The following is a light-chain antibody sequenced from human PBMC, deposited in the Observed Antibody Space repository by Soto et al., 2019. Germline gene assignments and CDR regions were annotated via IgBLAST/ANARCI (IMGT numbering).Light chain of an antibody. J-gene: IGLJ1*01. CDR1: SIGSKS. CDR2: DDS. V-gene: IGLV3-21*02. Sequence: SSELTQSPSVSVAPGQTVSITCGGSSIGSKSVHWYQQKPGQAPVLVVYDDSDRRSGIPERFSGSNSGNTATLTITRVEAGDEADYHCQVWDTRSEHYVFGAGTKLTVL. CDR3: QVWDTRSEHYV.